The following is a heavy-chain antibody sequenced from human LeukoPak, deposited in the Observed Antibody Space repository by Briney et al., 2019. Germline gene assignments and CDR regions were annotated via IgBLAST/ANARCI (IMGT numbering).Heavy chain of an antibody. D-gene: IGHD5-18*01. V-gene: IGHV3-11*01. CDR2: ISSSGSTI. J-gene: IGHJ6*02. Sequence: GGSLRLSCAASGFTFSDYYMSWIRQAPGKGLEGVSYISSSGSTIYYADSVKGRFTISRENAKNSLYLQMNSLRAEDTAVYYCARVRGYSYGVPDVWGQGTTVTVSS. CDR1: GFTFSDYY. CDR3: ARVRGYSYGVPDV.